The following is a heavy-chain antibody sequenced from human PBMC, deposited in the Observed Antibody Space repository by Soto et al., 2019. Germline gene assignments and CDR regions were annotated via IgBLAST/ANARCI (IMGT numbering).Heavy chain of an antibody. CDR1: RFTFRDHY. CDR3: TRATINLWFDS. J-gene: IGHJ5*01. Sequence: VQLVESGGGLAQPGQSLTLSCVASRFTFRDHYMDWVRQAPGKGLEWVGRIRDRPDKYTTEYAASVKDRFIISRDDSKNLLYLHMNSRKTEDSAVYYCTRATINLWFDSWGQGTLVTVSS. V-gene: IGHV3-72*01. D-gene: IGHD3-9*01. CDR2: IRDRPDKYTT.